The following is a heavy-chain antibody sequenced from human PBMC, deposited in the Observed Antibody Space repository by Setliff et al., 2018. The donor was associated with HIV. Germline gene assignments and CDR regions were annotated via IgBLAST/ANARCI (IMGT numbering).Heavy chain of an antibody. CDR2: IFYSGST. D-gene: IGHD3-22*01. CDR1: GGSISSYY. V-gene: IGHV4-59*01. Sequence: SETLSLTCTVSGGSISSYYWSWIRQPPGKGLEWIGYIFYSGSTNYNPSLKNRVTISIDTSKNQFSLKLSSVTAADTAVYYCARVYSSGYYRAGGYYMDVWGKGTTVTVSS. CDR3: ARVYSSGYYRAGGYYMDV. J-gene: IGHJ6*03.